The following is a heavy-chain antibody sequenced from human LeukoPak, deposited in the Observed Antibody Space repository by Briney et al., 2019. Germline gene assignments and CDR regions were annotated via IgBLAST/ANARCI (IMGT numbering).Heavy chain of an antibody. J-gene: IGHJ6*02. Sequence: ASVTVSCTASGYTFTGYYMHWVRQAPGQGLEWMGWINPNSGGTNYAQKFQGRVTMTRDTSISTAYMELSRLRSDDTAVYYCARVSSGWYGGHYYYYGMDVWGQGTTVTVSS. V-gene: IGHV1-2*02. CDR3: ARVSSGWYGGHYYYYGMDV. CDR2: INPNSGGT. CDR1: GYTFTGYY. D-gene: IGHD6-19*01.